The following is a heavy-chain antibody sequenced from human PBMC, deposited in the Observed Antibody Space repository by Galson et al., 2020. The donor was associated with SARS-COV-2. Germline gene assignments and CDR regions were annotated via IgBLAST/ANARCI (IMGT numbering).Heavy chain of an antibody. D-gene: IGHD6-13*01. CDR3: AREYSSRFFIDV. CDR2: ISGTGSTI. Sequence: GESLKISCAASGFGFSDSYMNWIRQAPGKGLEWVSYISGTGSTIYYADSVKGRFTISRDNAKNSLFLEMHSLGPEDTAVYYCAREYSSRFFIDVWGKGTTVSVSS. J-gene: IGHJ6*03. V-gene: IGHV3-11*01. CDR1: GFGFSDSY.